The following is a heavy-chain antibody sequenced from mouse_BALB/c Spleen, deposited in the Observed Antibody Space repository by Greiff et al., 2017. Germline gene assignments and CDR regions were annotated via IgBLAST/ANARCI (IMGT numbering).Heavy chain of an antibody. D-gene: IGHD2-3*01. Sequence: SGAELVKPGASVKLSCTASGFNIKDTYMHWVKQRPEQGLEWIGRIDPANGNTKYDPKFQGKATITADTSSNTAYLQLSSLTSEDTAVYYCARGDGYTEGFAYWGQGTLVTVSA. V-gene: IGHV14-3*02. CDR2: IDPANGNT. CDR3: ARGDGYTEGFAY. CDR1: GFNIKDTY. J-gene: IGHJ3*01.